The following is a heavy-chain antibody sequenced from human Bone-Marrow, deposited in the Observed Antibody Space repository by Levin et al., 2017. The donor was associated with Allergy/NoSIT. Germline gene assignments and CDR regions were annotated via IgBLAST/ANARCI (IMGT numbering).Heavy chain of an antibody. V-gene: IGHV3-23*01. CDR1: GFTFSSYA. D-gene: IGHD4-11*01. CDR3: AKDYYSDYLSWFDP. J-gene: IGHJ5*02. Sequence: GESLKISCAASGFTFSSYAMSWVRQAPGKGLEWVSAISGSGGSTYYADSVKGRFTISRDNSKNTLYLQMNSLRAEDTAVYYCAKDYYSDYLSWFDPWGQGTLVTVSS. CDR2: ISGSGGST.